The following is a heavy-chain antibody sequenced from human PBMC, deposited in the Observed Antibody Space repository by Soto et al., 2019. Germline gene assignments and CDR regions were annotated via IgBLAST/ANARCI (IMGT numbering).Heavy chain of an antibody. CDR3: ARDRDGRGAYYYYHGMDV. J-gene: IGHJ6*02. V-gene: IGHV1-46*01. D-gene: IGHD3-10*01. CDR1: GYTFTTHY. Sequence: ASAKVSCPASGYTFTTHYMHWLRQAPGQGLEWMGIINPSGGSTSYAQKFQCRVTMTRDTSTSTVYMELSSLRSEDTAVYYCARDRDGRGAYYYYHGMDVWGQGTTVTVSS. CDR2: INPSGGST.